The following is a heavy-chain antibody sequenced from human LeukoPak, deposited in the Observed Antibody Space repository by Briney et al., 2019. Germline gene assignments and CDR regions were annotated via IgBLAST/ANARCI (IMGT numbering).Heavy chain of an antibody. Sequence: PSETLSLTCTVSDGSISSYYWSWIRQPPGKGLEWIGYIYYSGSTNYNPSLKSRVTIAVDTSKNQFSLKLNSVTAADTAVYYCARSPDTGYSSGYYSDYWGQGTLVTVSS. D-gene: IGHD3-22*01. V-gene: IGHV4-59*01. CDR3: ARSPDTGYSSGYYSDY. CDR2: IYYSGST. CDR1: DGSISSYY. J-gene: IGHJ4*02.